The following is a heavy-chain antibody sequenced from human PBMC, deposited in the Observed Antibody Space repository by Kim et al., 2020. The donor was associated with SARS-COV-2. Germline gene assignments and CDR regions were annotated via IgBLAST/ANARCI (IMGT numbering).Heavy chain of an antibody. CDR3: ARAQYDYSGNWFDP. J-gene: IGHJ5*02. CDR2: IYYSGST. CDR1: GGSISSGGYY. D-gene: IGHD4-4*01. Sequence: SETLSLTCTVSGGSISSGGYYWSWIRQHPGKGLEWIGYIYYSGSTYYNPSLKSRVTISVDTSKNQFSLKLSSVTAADTAVYYCARAQYDYSGNWFDPWGQGTLVTVSS. V-gene: IGHV4-31*03.